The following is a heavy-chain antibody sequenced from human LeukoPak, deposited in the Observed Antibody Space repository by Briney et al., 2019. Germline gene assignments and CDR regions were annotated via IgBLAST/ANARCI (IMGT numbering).Heavy chain of an antibody. V-gene: IGHV3-33*06. Sequence: PGRSLRLSCAASGFTFSSHGMHWVRQAPGKGLESVALIWYDGSKKNYADSVKGRFTISRDDSKSTLYLQINSLRAEDTAVYYCAKDLSYGSNWFDPWGQGTLVTVSS. CDR1: GFTFSSHG. J-gene: IGHJ5*02. D-gene: IGHD5-18*01. CDR2: IWYDGSKK. CDR3: AKDLSYGSNWFDP.